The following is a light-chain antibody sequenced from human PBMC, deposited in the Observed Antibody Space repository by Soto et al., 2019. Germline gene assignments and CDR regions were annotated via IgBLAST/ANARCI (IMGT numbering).Light chain of an antibody. Sequence: QSALTQTASVSASPGQSITISCSGTSSDVGSYNLVSWYQHYPGKAPKLIIYEGSRRPSGVSDRFSGSKSGNTASLTISGLQAEDEADYYCYSYATSRTLVFGGGTKLTVL. CDR2: EGS. J-gene: IGLJ3*02. V-gene: IGLV2-23*01. CDR3: YSYATSRTLV. CDR1: SSDVGSYNL.